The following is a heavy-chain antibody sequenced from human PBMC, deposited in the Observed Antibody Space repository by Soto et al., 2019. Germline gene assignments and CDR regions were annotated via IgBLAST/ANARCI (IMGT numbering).Heavy chain of an antibody. CDR3: TRDIGGKGAY. CDR2: IDEYGSTI. J-gene: IGHJ4*02. V-gene: IGHV3-74*01. Sequence: EVQLVESGGGLVQPGGSLRLSCAASGFTFSRYWMHWVRQVPGKGLLWVSRIDEYGSTINYADSVKGRFTISRDNARNNLYLEMNSLRAEDTALYYCTRDIGGKGAYWGPGTLVTVSS. CDR1: GFTFSRYW. D-gene: IGHD3-10*01.